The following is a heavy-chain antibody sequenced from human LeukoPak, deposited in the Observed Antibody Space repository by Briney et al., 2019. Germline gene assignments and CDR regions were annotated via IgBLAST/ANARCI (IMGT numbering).Heavy chain of an antibody. D-gene: IGHD3-22*01. CDR2: IYASGST. CDR1: GGSISSGSYY. V-gene: IGHV4-61*02. CDR3: ARGYDPSRDAFDI. J-gene: IGHJ3*02. Sequence: PSETLSLTCTVSGGSISSGSYYWSWVRQPAGKGLEWIVRIYASGSTNYNPSLKSRVTISVDMSKNQFSLKLSSVTAADTAVYYCARGYDPSRDAFDIWAQGTMVTVSS.